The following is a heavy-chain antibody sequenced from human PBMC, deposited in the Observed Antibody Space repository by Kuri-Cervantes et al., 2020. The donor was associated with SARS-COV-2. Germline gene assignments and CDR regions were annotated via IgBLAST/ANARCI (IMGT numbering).Heavy chain of an antibody. D-gene: IGHD5-18*01. Sequence: LSLTCAASGFTFSNAWMSWVRRAPGKGLEWVAVISYDGSNKYYADSVKGRFTISRDNSKNTLYLQMNSLRAEDTAVYYCARDYSYGHGVTDYWGQGTLVTVSS. CDR1: GFTFSNAW. J-gene: IGHJ4*02. CDR2: ISYDGSNK. CDR3: ARDYSYGHGVTDY. V-gene: IGHV3-30-3*01.